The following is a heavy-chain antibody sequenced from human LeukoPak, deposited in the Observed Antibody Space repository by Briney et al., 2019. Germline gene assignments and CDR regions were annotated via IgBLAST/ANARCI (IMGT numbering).Heavy chain of an antibody. CDR3: ARDLYYGSGSYDY. Sequence: PSQTLSLTCTVSGGSISSGGYYWSWIRQPPGKGLEWIGYIYHSGSTYYNPSLKSRVTISVDRSKNQFSLKLSSVTAADTAVYYCARDLYYGSGSYDYWGQGTLVTVSS. V-gene: IGHV4-30-2*01. J-gene: IGHJ4*02. D-gene: IGHD3-10*01. CDR2: IYHSGST. CDR1: GGSISSGGYY.